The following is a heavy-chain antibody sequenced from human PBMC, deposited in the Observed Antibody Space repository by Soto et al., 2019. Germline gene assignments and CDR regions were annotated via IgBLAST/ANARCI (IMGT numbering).Heavy chain of an antibody. V-gene: IGHV4-59*01. J-gene: IGHJ5*02. CDR2: IYYSGST. D-gene: IGHD3-22*01. Sequence: SETLSLTCTVSGGSISSYYWSWIRQPPGKGLEWIGYIYYSGSTNYDPSLKSRVTISVDTSKNQFSLKLSSVTAADTAVYYCARVRADYYDSSGPPGWFDPWGQGTLVTVSS. CDR1: GGSISSYY. CDR3: ARVRADYYDSSGPPGWFDP.